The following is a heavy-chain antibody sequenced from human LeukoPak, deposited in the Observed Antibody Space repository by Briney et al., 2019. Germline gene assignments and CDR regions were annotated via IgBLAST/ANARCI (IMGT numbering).Heavy chain of an antibody. CDR1: GYTLTELS. V-gene: IGHV1-24*01. D-gene: IGHD3-22*01. CDR2: FDPEDGET. CDR3: ATDLSYYYDSSGYGFDY. J-gene: IGHJ4*02. Sequence: ASVKVSCKVSGYTLTELSMHWVRQAPGKGLEWMGSFDPEDGETIYAQKFQGRVTMTEDTSTDTAYMELSSLRSEDTAVYYCATDLSYYYDSSGYGFDYWGQGTLVTVSS.